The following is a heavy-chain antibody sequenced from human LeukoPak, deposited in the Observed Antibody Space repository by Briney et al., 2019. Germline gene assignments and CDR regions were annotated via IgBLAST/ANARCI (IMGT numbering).Heavy chain of an antibody. D-gene: IGHD6-19*01. V-gene: IGHV3-64*01. CDR3: ARAGPSQQWLTAYYFDY. Sequence: GGSLRLSCAASGFTFSSYAMRWVRQAPGKGLEYVSAISSNGGSTYHANSVKGRFTISRDNSKNTLYLQMGSLRAEDMAVYYCARAGPSQQWLTAYYFDYWGQGTLVTVSS. CDR1: GFTFSSYA. J-gene: IGHJ4*02. CDR2: ISSNGGST.